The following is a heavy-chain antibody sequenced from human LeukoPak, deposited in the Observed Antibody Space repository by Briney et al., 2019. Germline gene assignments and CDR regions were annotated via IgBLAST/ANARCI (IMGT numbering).Heavy chain of an antibody. CDR3: ARVAGYYYYMDV. D-gene: IGHD6-19*01. V-gene: IGHV3-53*01. J-gene: IGHJ6*03. CDR2: IYSGGST. Sequence: GGSLRLSCAASGFTVSSNYMSWVRQAPGKGLEWVSVIYSGGSTYYADSVKGRFTISRDNSKNTLYLQMNSLRAEDTAVYYCARVAGYYYYMDVWGKGTTVTISS. CDR1: GFTVSSNY.